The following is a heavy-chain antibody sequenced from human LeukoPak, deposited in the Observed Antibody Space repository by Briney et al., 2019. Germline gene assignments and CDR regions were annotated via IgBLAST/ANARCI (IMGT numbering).Heavy chain of an antibody. J-gene: IGHJ6*02. V-gene: IGHV3-66*01. CDR2: IYSGGST. CDR3: ARGRDIVGTIWEYGMDV. Sequence: GGSLRLSCAASGFTVGSNYMSWVRQAPGKGLEWVSVIYSGGSTYYADSVKGRFTISRDNSKNSLYLQMNSLRAEDTAVYYCARGRDIVGTIWEYGMDVWGQGTTVTVSS. D-gene: IGHD5-12*01. CDR1: GFTVGSNY.